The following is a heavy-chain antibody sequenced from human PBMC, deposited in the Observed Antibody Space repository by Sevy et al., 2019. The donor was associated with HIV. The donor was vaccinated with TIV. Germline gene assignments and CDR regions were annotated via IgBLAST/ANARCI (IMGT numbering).Heavy chain of an antibody. V-gene: IGHV4-34*01. J-gene: IGHJ5*02. CDR1: DRSFSGYY. CDR3: ARSPPVVVVPGAPSWFDP. Sequence: SETLSLTCAVHDRSFSGYYWNWIRQLPGKGLEWIGEINESGITYYNPSLKSRVTISVDTSKKQFSLKLNSVTAVDSAVYFCARSPPVVVVPGAPSWFDPWGQGILVTVSS. D-gene: IGHD2-2*01. CDR2: INESGIT.